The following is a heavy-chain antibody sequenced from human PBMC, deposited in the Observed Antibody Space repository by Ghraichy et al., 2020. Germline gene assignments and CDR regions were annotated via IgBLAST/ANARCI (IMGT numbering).Heavy chain of an antibody. Sequence: ASVKVSCKASGYTFTSYGISWVRQAPGQGLEWMGWISAYNGNTNYAQKLQGRVTMTTDTSTSTAYMELRSLRSDDTAVYYCARVEADSSGPENWFDPWGQGTLVTVSS. V-gene: IGHV1-18*04. CDR2: ISAYNGNT. D-gene: IGHD6-19*01. J-gene: IGHJ5*02. CDR1: GYTFTSYG. CDR3: ARVEADSSGPENWFDP.